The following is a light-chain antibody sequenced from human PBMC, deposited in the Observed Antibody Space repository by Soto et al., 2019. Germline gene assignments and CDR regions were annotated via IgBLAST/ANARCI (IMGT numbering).Light chain of an antibody. CDR1: SSDVGSYNR. Sequence: QSALAQPPSLSGSPGLSVAISCTGTSSDVGSYNRVSWYQQPPGAAPKLMIYEVSNRPSGVPDRFSGSKSGNTASLTISGLQAEDEADYYCNSYTGSSTYVFGTGT. CDR2: EVS. J-gene: IGLJ1*01. CDR3: NSYTGSSTYV. V-gene: IGLV2-18*02.